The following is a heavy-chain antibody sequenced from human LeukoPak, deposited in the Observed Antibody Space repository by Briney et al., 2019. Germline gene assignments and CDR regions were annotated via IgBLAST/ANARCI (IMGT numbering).Heavy chain of an antibody. CDR2: INHSGST. J-gene: IGHJ6*03. D-gene: IGHD3-3*01. CDR1: GGSFSGYY. V-gene: IGHV4-34*01. CDR3: ARVPTGSALTIFGVVIVHYYYYMDV. Sequence: SETLSLTCAVYGGSFSGYYWSWIRQPPGKGLEWIGEINHSGSTNYNPSLKSRVTISVDTSKNQFSLKLSSVTAADTAVYYCARVPTGSALTIFGVVIVHYYYYMDVWGKGTTVTVSS.